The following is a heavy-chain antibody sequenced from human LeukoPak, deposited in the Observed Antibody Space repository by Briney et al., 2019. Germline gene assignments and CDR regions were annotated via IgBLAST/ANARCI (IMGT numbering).Heavy chain of an antibody. CDR1: GYTFTGYY. CDR2: INPNSGGT. V-gene: IGHV1-2*02. Sequence: ASVKVSCKASGYTFTGYYMHWVRQAPGQGLEWVGWINPNSGGTNYAQKFQGRVTMTRDTSISTAYMELSRLRSDDTAVYYCARGATVTTNNWFDPWGQGTLVTVSS. CDR3: ARGATVTTNNWFDP. D-gene: IGHD4-11*01. J-gene: IGHJ5*02.